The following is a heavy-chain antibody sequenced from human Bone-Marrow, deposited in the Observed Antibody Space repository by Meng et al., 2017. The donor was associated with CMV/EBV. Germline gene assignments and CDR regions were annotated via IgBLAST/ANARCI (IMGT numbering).Heavy chain of an antibody. Sequence: GGSLRLSCAASGFTFSSYAMPWVRQAPGKGLEWVAVISFDGDNKYYADSVKGRFTISRDNSKNTLYLQMNSLRAEDTAVYYCAKEPPYYYGSGSRGWFDPWGQGTLVTVSS. CDR1: GFTFSSYA. J-gene: IGHJ5*02. V-gene: IGHV3-30-3*01. CDR3: AKEPPYYYGSGSRGWFDP. D-gene: IGHD3-10*01. CDR2: ISFDGDNK.